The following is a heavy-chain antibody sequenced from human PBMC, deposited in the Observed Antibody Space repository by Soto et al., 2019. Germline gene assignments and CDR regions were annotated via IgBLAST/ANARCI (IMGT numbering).Heavy chain of an antibody. CDR3: ATRSTTQDVFEV. V-gene: IGHV4-4*02. Sequence: QVQLQESGPGLVKPSGTLSLTCAVSGGSISTSVWWTWVRQPPGKGLEWIGEIFHSRSINYNPSLQNRVTISADSSQSQFSLKLTSLTAADTALYSCATRSTTQDVFEVWGQGTMVTVSS. D-gene: IGHD1-26*01. CDR1: GGSISTSVW. J-gene: IGHJ3*01. CDR2: IFHSRSI.